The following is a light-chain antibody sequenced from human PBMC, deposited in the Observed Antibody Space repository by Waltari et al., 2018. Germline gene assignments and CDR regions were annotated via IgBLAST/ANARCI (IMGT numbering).Light chain of an antibody. CDR2: DVS. V-gene: IGKV3-11*01. CDR1: ENVYNY. J-gene: IGKJ2*01. Sequence: EIVLTQSSATLSLSPGEGATLSCRASENVYNYLAWYQQRPGQAPRLLIYDVSNGATGIPARFSGSGSGTDFTLSISSLEPEDFAVYYCHQRGVWPPTFGQGTKLQVK. CDR3: HQRGVWPPT.